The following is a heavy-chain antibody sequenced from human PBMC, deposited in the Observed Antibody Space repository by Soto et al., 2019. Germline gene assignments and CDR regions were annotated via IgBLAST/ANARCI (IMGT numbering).Heavy chain of an antibody. CDR1: DDSISRGLYY. V-gene: IGHV4-34*01. Sequence: SETPSLTCAVSDDSISRGLYYWSGIRQPPGKGLEWIGEINHSGSTNYNPSLKSRVTISVDTSKNQFSLKLSSVTAADTAVYYCARVRSPIRDSSGYYGFFDYWGQGTLVIGSS. J-gene: IGHJ4*02. CDR2: INHSGST. D-gene: IGHD3-22*01. CDR3: ARVRSPIRDSSGYYGFFDY.